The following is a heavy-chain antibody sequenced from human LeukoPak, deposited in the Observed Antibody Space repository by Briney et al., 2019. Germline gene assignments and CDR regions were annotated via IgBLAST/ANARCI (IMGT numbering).Heavy chain of an antibody. Sequence: GGSLRLSCAASGFTFDDYAMHWVRQAPGKGLEWVSGISWNSGSIGYADSVKGRFTISRDNAKNSLYLQMNSLRAEDTALYYCAKDIGRYFDWSAPDYWGQGTLVTVSS. CDR2: ISWNSGSI. CDR1: GFTFDDYA. CDR3: AKDIGRYFDWSAPDY. J-gene: IGHJ4*02. D-gene: IGHD3-9*01. V-gene: IGHV3-9*01.